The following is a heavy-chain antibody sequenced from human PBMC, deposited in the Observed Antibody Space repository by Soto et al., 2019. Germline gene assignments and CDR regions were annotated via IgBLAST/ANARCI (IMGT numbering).Heavy chain of an antibody. V-gene: IGHV1-18*01. J-gene: IGHJ6*02. D-gene: IGHD5-12*01. CDR1: GYTFTIYG. CDR3: ARALGYSGYAGMDV. Sequence: QVPLVQSGGEVKKPGASVKVSCKASGYTFTIYGINWVRQAPGQGLEWMGWISPDNGNTNYARKVQSRDTMTTDTSARTAYMELRSRRSDVTAVYYCARALGYSGYAGMDVWGQGTTVTVSS. CDR2: ISPDNGNT.